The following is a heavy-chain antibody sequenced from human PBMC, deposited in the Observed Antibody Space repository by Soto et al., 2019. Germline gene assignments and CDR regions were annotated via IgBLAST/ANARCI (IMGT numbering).Heavy chain of an antibody. J-gene: IGHJ6*02. Sequence: LRLSCAASGFTFSSYGMHWVRQAPGKGLEWVAVIWYDGSNKYYADSVKGRFTISRDNSKNTLYLQMNSLRAEDTAVYYCAREGIAVTGYYYGMDVWGQGTTVTVSS. V-gene: IGHV3-33*01. CDR2: IWYDGSNK. CDR1: GFTFSSYG. D-gene: IGHD4-4*01. CDR3: AREGIAVTGYYYGMDV.